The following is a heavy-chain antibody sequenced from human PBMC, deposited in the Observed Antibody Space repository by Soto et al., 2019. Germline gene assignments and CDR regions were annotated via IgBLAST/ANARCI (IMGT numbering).Heavy chain of an antibody. D-gene: IGHD6-13*01. V-gene: IGHV4-39*01. CDR2: IYYSGST. CDR3: ARSLDPHSSRWYYYYYGMLV. Sequence: SETLSLTCTVSGGSISSSSYYWGWIRQPPGKGLEWIGSIYYSGSTYYNPSLKSRVTISVDTSKNQFSLKLSSVTAADTAVYYCARSLDPHSSRWYYYYYGMLVRGQGTTVTGSS. CDR1: GGSISSSSYY. J-gene: IGHJ6*02.